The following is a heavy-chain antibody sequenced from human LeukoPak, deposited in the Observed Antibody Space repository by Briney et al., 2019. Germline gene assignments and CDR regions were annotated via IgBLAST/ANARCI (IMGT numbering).Heavy chain of an antibody. Sequence: SETLSLTCTVSGGSISSYYWSWIRQPPGKGLEWIGYIYYSGSTNYNPSLKSRVTISVDTSKDQFSLKLSSVTAADTAVYYCARDIYGDYTFDYWGQGTLVTVSS. J-gene: IGHJ4*02. CDR2: IYYSGST. CDR1: GGSISSYY. V-gene: IGHV4-59*01. D-gene: IGHD4-17*01. CDR3: ARDIYGDYTFDY.